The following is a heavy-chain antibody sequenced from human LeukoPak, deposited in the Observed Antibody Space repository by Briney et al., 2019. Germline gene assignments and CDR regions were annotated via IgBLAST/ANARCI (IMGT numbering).Heavy chain of an antibody. V-gene: IGHV4-61*02. CDR2: IYTSGST. Sequence: PSETLSLTCTVSGGSISSGSYYWSWIRQPAGKGLEWIGRIYTSGSTNYNPSLKSRVTISVDTSKNQFSLKLSSVTAADTAVYYCARYVFGSSTYYFDYWGQGTLVTVSS. D-gene: IGHD6-13*01. CDR1: GGSISSGSYY. CDR3: ARYVFGSSTYYFDY. J-gene: IGHJ4*02.